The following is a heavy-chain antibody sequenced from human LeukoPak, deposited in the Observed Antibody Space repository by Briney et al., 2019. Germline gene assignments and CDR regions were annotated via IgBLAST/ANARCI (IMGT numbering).Heavy chain of an antibody. Sequence: SETLSLTCAVSGGSFSGYYWSWIRQPPGKGLEWIGEINHSGSTNYNPSLKSRVTISVDTSKNQFSLKLSSMTAAYTAVYYCARGRQWLVSGAFDIWGQGTMVTVSS. V-gene: IGHV4-34*01. CDR3: ARGRQWLVSGAFDI. CDR1: GGSFSGYY. J-gene: IGHJ3*02. D-gene: IGHD6-19*01. CDR2: INHSGST.